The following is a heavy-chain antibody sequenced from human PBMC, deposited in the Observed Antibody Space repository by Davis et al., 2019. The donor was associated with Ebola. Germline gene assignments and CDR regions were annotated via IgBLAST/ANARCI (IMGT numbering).Heavy chain of an antibody. Sequence: GGSLRLSCAASGFTFSSYAMSWVRQAPGKGLEWVSVISDSGGSTYYADSVKGRFTISRDNSKNTLYLQMNSLRAEDTAVYYCVRDTYYYYNTMDVWGKGTTVTVSS. CDR3: VRDTYYYYNTMDV. CDR2: ISDSGGST. J-gene: IGHJ6*04. V-gene: IGHV3-23*01. CDR1: GFTFSSYA.